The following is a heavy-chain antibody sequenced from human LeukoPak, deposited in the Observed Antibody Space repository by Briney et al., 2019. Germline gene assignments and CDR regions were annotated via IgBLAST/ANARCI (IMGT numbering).Heavy chain of an antibody. J-gene: IGHJ6*03. V-gene: IGHV4-61*02. D-gene: IGHD4-23*01. CDR1: GDSISSGSYY. Sequence: SETLSLTCTVSGDSISSGSYYWSWIRQPAGKGLEWIGRIYSRGSTHYNPSLRSRVTISVDTSKNQFSLKLSSVTAADTAVYYCARETHGGYYYYYMDVWGKGTTVTVSS. CDR2: IYSRGST. CDR3: ARETHGGYYYYYMDV.